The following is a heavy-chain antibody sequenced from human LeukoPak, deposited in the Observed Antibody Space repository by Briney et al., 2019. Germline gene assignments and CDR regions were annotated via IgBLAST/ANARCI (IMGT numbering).Heavy chain of an antibody. CDR3: AKSGFCTGTNCYNNLFDP. CDR1: GFTFSSNA. J-gene: IGHJ5*02. V-gene: IGHV3-23*01. CDR2: ISGSGGST. D-gene: IGHD2-2*02. Sequence: GGSLRLSCAASGFTFSSNAMTWVRQAPGKGLEWVSTISGSGGSTYYADSVKGRFTISRDTSKNTLYLQMNSQRVEDTAIYYCAKSGFCTGTNCYNNLFDPWGQGTLVTVSS.